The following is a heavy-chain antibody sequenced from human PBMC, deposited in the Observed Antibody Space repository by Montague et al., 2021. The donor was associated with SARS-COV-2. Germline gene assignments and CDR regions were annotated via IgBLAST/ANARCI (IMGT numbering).Heavy chain of an antibody. CDR2: INHSGST. CDR3: ASLTLGYCSSTSSYSDWFDP. J-gene: IGHJ5*02. D-gene: IGHD2-2*02. Sequence: SETLSLTCAVYGGSFSGYYWSWIRQPPGKGLEWIGEINHSGSTNYNPSLKSQVTISVDTSKNQFSLKLSSVTAADTAVYYCASLTLGYCSSTSSYSDWFDPWGQGTLVTVSS. V-gene: IGHV4-34*01. CDR1: GGSFSGYY.